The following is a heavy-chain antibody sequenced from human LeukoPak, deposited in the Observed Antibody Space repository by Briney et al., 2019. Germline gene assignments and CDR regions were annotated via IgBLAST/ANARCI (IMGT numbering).Heavy chain of an antibody. CDR1: GGSMRSYY. D-gene: IGHD5-12*01. J-gene: IGHJ6*02. CDR2: IYPSGNT. Sequence: SETLSLTCTVSGGSMRSYYWGWIRQPAGKGLEWIGRIYPSGNTCYNPSLQSRVTMSVDTSKNHLSLNLSSVTAADTAVYYCARVGYSGSDSVDYYHYFGMDVWGQGTSVTVSS. V-gene: IGHV4-4*07. CDR3: ARVGYSGSDSVDYYHYFGMDV.